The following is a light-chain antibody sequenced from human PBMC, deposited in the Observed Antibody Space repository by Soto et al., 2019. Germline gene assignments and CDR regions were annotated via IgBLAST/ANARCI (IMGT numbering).Light chain of an antibody. V-gene: IGKV1-39*01. CDR3: QQCHATPLT. CDR1: QAISNY. J-gene: IGKJ5*01. CDR2: GAK. Sequence: DIQMTQSPSFLSASVGGRVTITCRASQAISNYLNWYQQKPGKAPNLLIFGAKTLQSGAPSRFSGSGYGTDFTLTITTLQPEDVGMYYCQQCHATPLTFGQGTRLEIK.